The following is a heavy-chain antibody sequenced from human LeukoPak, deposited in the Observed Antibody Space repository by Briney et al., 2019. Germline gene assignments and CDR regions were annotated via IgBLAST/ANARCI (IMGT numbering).Heavy chain of an antibody. V-gene: IGHV1-8*01. D-gene: IGHD3-10*01. CDR2: MNPNSGNT. Sequence: GASVKVSCKASGYSFTNYDINWVRQAPGQGLEWMGWMNPNSGNTGYAQKFQGRVIMTMNPSINTAYMELSSLKSEDTAIYYCARAFSDTRYGGTNWFDPWGQGTLVTVSS. CDR1: GYSFTNYD. J-gene: IGHJ5*02. CDR3: ARAFSDTRYGGTNWFDP.